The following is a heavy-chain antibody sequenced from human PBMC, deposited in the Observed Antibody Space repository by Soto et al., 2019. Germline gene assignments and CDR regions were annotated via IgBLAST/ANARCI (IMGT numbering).Heavy chain of an antibody. J-gene: IGHJ6*02. V-gene: IGHV3-48*03. Sequence: EEQLVESGGGLVHPGGSLRLSCSASGFTFSRYEMKWLRQGPGRGLEWISYISPSDSAAYYADSVKGRFTISRDNGKNTLILQMNSLRTEDTAVLYCARTLKTQLPPYDYAMHDWGQGTTVTVSS. CDR1: GFTFSRYE. CDR3: ARTLKTQLPPYDYAMHD. D-gene: IGHD1-1*01. CDR2: ISPSDSAA.